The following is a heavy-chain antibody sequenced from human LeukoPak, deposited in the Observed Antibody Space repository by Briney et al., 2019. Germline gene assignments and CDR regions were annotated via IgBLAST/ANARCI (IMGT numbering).Heavy chain of an antibody. CDR2: VSPTGSP. D-gene: IGHD6-6*01. CDR1: DYSISSGYY. V-gene: IGHV4-38-2*02. J-gene: IGHJ6*03. CDR3: ARDLYSSSSGYYYYYMDV. Sequence: SETLSLTCTVSDYSISSGYYWGWIRPPPGKGLEWIGSVSPTGSPYYNPFLKSRVTISVDKSKNQFSLKLSSVTAADTAVYYCARDLYSSSSGYYYYYMDVWGKGTTVTVSS.